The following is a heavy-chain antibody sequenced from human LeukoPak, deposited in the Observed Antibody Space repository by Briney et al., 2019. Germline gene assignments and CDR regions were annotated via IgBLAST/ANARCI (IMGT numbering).Heavy chain of an antibody. CDR2: IYTSGST. J-gene: IGHJ6*03. Sequence: SQTLSLTCTVSGGSISSGSYYWSWIRQPAGKGLEWIGRIYTSGSTNYKPSLKSRVAISVDTSKNQFSLKLSSVTAADTAVYYCGSTARQYGSGSYYHYYYYMDVWGKGTTVTLSS. D-gene: IGHD3-10*01. CDR1: GGSISSGSYY. V-gene: IGHV4-61*02. CDR3: GSTARQYGSGSYYHYYYYMDV.